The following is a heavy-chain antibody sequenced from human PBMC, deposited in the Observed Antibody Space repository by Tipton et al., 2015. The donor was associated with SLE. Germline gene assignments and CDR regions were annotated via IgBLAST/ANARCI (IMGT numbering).Heavy chain of an antibody. CDR2: ISSSSSYI. J-gene: IGHJ6*02. D-gene: IGHD1-26*01. V-gene: IGHV3-21*04. Sequence: SLRLSCAASGFTFSSYSMNWVRQAPGKGLEWVSSISSSSSYIYYADSVKGRFTISRDNAKNSLYLQMNSLRAEDTAVYYCARAGGITYYYYGMDVWGQGTTVTVSS. CDR1: GFTFSSYS. CDR3: ARAGGITYYYYGMDV.